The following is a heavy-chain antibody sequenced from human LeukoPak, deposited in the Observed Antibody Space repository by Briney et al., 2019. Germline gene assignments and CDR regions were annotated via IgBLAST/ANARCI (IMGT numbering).Heavy chain of an antibody. Sequence: GGSLRLSCAASGFTFSSYSMNWVRQAPGKGLEWVSSISSSSSYIYYADSAKGRFTISRDNAKNSLYLQMNSLRAEDTAVYYCARDLEGATSYFDYWGQGTLVTVSS. V-gene: IGHV3-21*01. J-gene: IGHJ4*02. CDR1: GFTFSSYS. CDR3: ARDLEGATSYFDY. CDR2: ISSSSSYI. D-gene: IGHD1-26*01.